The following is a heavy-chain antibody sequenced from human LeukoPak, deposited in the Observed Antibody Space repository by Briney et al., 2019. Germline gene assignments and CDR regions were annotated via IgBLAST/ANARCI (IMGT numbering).Heavy chain of an antibody. J-gene: IGHJ4*01. V-gene: IGHV3-21*01. CDR3: ARATNYYYDSSGYPPFDY. CDR1: GFTFSSYS. CDR2: ISSSSSYI. Sequence: PGGSLRLSCAASGFTFSSYSMNWVRQAPGKGLEWVSSISSSSSYIYYADSVKGRFTISRDNAKNSLYLQMNSLRAEDTAVYYGARATNYYYDSSGYPPFDYWGNGTLVTVSS. D-gene: IGHD3-22*01.